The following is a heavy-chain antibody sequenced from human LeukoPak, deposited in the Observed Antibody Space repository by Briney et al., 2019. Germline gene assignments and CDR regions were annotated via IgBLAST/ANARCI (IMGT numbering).Heavy chain of an antibody. Sequence: GGSLRLSCSASGFTFSSYAMHWVRQAPGKGLEYVSAISSNGGSTYYADSVKGRFTISRDNSKNTVYLQMNSLRAEDTAVYYCARDPRGMAVAGTGDYWGQGTLVSVSS. J-gene: IGHJ4*02. CDR2: ISSNGGST. V-gene: IGHV3-64*04. CDR3: ARDPRGMAVAGTGDY. D-gene: IGHD6-19*01. CDR1: GFTFSSYA.